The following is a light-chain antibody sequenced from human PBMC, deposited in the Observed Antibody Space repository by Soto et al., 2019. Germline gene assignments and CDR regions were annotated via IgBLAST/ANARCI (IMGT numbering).Light chain of an antibody. CDR3: QQYGSSGT. Sequence: EIVLTQSPCTLSLSPGERATLSCRASQSVSNNYLAWYQQKPGQAPRLLIYGASNRATGIPDRFSGSASGTDFTLTISRLQPEDFAVYYCQQYGSSGTFGQGTKVDI. J-gene: IGKJ1*01. CDR2: GAS. V-gene: IGKV3-20*01. CDR1: QSVSNNY.